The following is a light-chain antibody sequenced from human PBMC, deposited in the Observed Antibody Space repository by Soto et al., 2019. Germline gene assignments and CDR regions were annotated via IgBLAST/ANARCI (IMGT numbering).Light chain of an antibody. V-gene: IGKV3-15*01. Sequence: EIVMTQSPATLSVSPGERVTLSCRASQSVSSNLAWYQQKPGQAPRLLIYSASTRATGIPARFSGSGSGTEFTLTISSLQSEDLAVYYCQQYHNWPMYTFGQGTKLEIK. CDR1: QSVSSN. CDR2: SAS. CDR3: QQYHNWPMYT. J-gene: IGKJ2*01.